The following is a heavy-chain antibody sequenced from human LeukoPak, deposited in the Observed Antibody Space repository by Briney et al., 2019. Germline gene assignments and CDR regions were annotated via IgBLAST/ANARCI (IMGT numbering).Heavy chain of an antibody. J-gene: IGHJ4*02. CDR3: VGRPVVVIPTTIDY. D-gene: IGHD3-22*01. CDR2: ISYDGSNK. V-gene: IGHV3-30*03. Sequence: GSLRLSCAASGFTFSSYGMHWVRQAPGKGLEWVAVISYDGSNKYYADSVKGRFTISRDNSKNTLYLQVNSLRAEDTAVYYCVGRPVVVIPTTIDYWGQGTLVTVSS. CDR1: GFTFSSYG.